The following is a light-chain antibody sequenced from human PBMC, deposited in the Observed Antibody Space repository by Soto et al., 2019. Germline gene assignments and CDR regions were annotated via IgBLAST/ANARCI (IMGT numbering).Light chain of an antibody. J-gene: IGKJ2*01. CDR3: QQYGSSPMYT. CDR2: GAY. CDR1: QSVSSSY. V-gene: IGKV3-20*01. Sequence: EIVLTQSPGTLSLSPGERATLSFRASQSVSSSYLAWYQQKPGQAPRLLIYGAYSRATGIPDRFSGSGSGTDFTLTSSRLEPEDFAVYYWQQYGSSPMYTFGQGTKLEIK.